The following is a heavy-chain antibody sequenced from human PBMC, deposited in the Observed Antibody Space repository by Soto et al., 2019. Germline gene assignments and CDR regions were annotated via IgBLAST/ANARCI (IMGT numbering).Heavy chain of an antibody. CDR2: ISSSGSTI. CDR1: GFTFSSYR. V-gene: IGHV3-48*02. CDR3: AREGLSSSWNTYDI. D-gene: IGHD6-13*01. J-gene: IGHJ3*02. Sequence: EVQLVESGGGLVQPGGSLSLSCAASGFTFSSYRMNWVRQAPGKGLEWVSYISSSGSTIYYADSVKGRFTISRDNAKNLLYLKINSLRDEDTAVYYCAREGLSSSWNTYDIWGLGTMVTVSS.